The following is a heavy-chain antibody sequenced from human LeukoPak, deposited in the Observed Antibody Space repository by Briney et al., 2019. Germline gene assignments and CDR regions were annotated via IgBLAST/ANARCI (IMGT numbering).Heavy chain of an antibody. D-gene: IGHD6-19*01. CDR1: GVSISSYY. Sequence: PSETLSLTCTVSGVSISSYYWSWIRQPAGKGLEWIGRIYTSGSTNYSPSLKSRVTMSVDMSKNQFSLKLTSVTAADTAVYYCARYSSGSLGYYYGMDVWGQGTTVTVSS. V-gene: IGHV4-4*07. CDR3: ARYSSGSLGYYYGMDV. CDR2: IYTSGST. J-gene: IGHJ6*02.